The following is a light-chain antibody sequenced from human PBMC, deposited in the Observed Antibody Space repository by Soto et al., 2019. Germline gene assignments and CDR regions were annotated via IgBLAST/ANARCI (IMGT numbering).Light chain of an antibody. CDR3: QQYNSYPLT. CDR2: DAS. J-gene: IGKJ4*01. Sequence: DIQMTQSPSTLSASVGDRVTITCRASQSISSWLAWYQQKPGKAPKLLIYDASSLERGVPSSFSGSGSGTEFTLTISGLQPDDFATYYCQQYNSYPLTFGGGTKVEIK. V-gene: IGKV1-5*01. CDR1: QSISSW.